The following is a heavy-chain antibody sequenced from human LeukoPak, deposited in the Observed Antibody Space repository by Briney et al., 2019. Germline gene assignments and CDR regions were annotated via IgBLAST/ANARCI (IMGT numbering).Heavy chain of an antibody. CDR2: INNDGTAT. V-gene: IGHV3-74*01. J-gene: IGHJ4*02. CDR1: GFAFRNYW. Sequence: GGSLRLSCVASGFAFRNYWMYWVRQGPGKGLVWLSRINNDGTATFFADSVKGRFTISRDNAKNTLYLQMDGLRAEDTAMYYCAREILEPGKTHEYWGQGTLVTVSS. CDR3: AREILEPGKTHEY. D-gene: IGHD1-1*01.